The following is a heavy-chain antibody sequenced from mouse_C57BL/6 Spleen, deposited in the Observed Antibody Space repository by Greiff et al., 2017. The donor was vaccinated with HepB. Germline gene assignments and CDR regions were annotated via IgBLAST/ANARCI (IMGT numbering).Heavy chain of an antibody. D-gene: IGHD1-1*01. CDR2: IYPSDSET. J-gene: IGHJ2*01. Sequence: QVQLQQPGAELVRPGSSVKLSCKASGYTFTSYWMDWVKQRPGQGLEWIGNIYPSDSETHYNQKFKDKATLTVDKSSSTAYMQLSSLTSEDSAVYYCARGSTVVATNWGQGTTLTVSS. V-gene: IGHV1-61*01. CDR3: ARGSTVVATN. CDR1: GYTFTSYW.